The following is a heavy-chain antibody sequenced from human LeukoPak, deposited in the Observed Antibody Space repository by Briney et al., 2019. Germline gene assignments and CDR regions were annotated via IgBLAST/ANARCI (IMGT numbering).Heavy chain of an antibody. CDR2: ISTSGSYI. CDR3: ARLRWEQTGYSSDY. D-gene: IGHD4-23*01. J-gene: IGHJ4*02. V-gene: IGHV3-21*06. CDR1: GFTFNKYS. Sequence: GGSLRLSCAASGFTFNKYSMNWVRQAPGKGLEWASSISTSGSYIYYADSVKGRFTISRDNAKNSLYLQMNSLRAEDTAVFYCARLRWEQTGYSSDYWGQGTLVTVSS.